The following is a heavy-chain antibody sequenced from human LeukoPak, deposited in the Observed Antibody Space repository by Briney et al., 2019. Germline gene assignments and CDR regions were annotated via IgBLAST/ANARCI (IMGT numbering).Heavy chain of an antibody. J-gene: IGHJ4*02. CDR2: ISAYNGNT. D-gene: IGHD2-2*02. V-gene: IGHV1-18*01. CDR1: GYTFTSYG. CDR3: ARDRDVPAAIPGDY. Sequence: ASVKVSCKASGYTFTSYGISWVRQAPGQGLEWMGWISAYNGNTNYAQKLQGRVTMTTDTSTSTAYMELRSLRPDDTAVYYCARDRDVPAAIPGDYWGQGTLVTVSS.